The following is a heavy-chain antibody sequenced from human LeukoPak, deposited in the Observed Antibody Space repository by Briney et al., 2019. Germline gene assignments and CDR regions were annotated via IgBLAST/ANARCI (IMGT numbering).Heavy chain of an antibody. Sequence: GGSLRLSCAASGFTFSSYAMSWVRQAPGRGLEWVSVISGTTTTDDADSVKGRFTISRDNSKSTLYLQMNSLRVEDTAVYYCAKDGVATGLTHFDYWGQGTLVTVSS. CDR3: AKDGVATGLTHFDY. CDR1: GFTFSSYA. D-gene: IGHD5-12*01. CDR2: ISGTTTT. V-gene: IGHV3-23*01. J-gene: IGHJ4*02.